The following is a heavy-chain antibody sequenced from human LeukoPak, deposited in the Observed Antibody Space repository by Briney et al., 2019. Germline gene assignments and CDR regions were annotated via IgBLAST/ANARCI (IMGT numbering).Heavy chain of an antibody. Sequence: PSETLSLTCTVSGGSISSSSYYWGWIRQPPGKGLEWIGSIYYSGSTYYNPSLKSRVTISVDTSKNQFSLKLSSVTAADTAVYYYARGRTRYYDSSGYYYSRFGYYYYYMDVWGKGTTVTVSS. CDR1: GGSISSSSYY. CDR2: IYYSGST. J-gene: IGHJ6*03. V-gene: IGHV4-39*07. CDR3: ARGRTRYYDSSGYYYSRFGYYYYYMDV. D-gene: IGHD3-22*01.